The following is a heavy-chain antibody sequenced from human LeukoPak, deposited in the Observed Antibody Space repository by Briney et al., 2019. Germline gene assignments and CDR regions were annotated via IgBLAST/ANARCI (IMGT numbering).Heavy chain of an antibody. CDR3: VRVKGIATAGTGFAFDL. Sequence: PGGSLRLSCVASGFTFSNYGFHWVRQAPGKGLEWVAVIWYDGSNKYYGDSVKGRFTVSRDNSKNTLYLQMNSLRAEDTALYYCVRVKGIATAGTGFAFDLWGQGTMVTVSS. J-gene: IGHJ3*01. V-gene: IGHV3-33*01. D-gene: IGHD6-13*01. CDR1: GFTFSNYG. CDR2: IWYDGSNK.